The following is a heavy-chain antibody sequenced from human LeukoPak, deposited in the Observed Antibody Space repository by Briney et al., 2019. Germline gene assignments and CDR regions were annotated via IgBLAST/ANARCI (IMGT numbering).Heavy chain of an antibody. V-gene: IGHV3-23*01. J-gene: IGHJ4*02. D-gene: IGHD3-16*02. CDR1: GFTFSSYA. CDR2: ISGRGGGST. CDR3: ARDYDYVWGSYPYYLDY. Sequence: GGSLRLSCAASGFTFSSYAMSWVRQAPGKGLEWVSAISGRGGGSTYYADSVKGRFTISRDNSKNTLYLQMNSLRAEDTAVYYCARDYDYVWGSYPYYLDYWGQGTLVTVSS.